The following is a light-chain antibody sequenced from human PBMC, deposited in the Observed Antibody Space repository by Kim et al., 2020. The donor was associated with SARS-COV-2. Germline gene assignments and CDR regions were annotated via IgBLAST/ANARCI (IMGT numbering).Light chain of an antibody. CDR3: QQYGSSPWT. CDR1: QSFTSSY. V-gene: IGKV3-20*01. CDR2: AAS. Sequence: SPGERATLSCRASQSFTSSYLAWYQQKPGQAPRLLIYAASTWATGIPDRFSGSGSGTDFTLTISRLEPEDFAVYYCQQYGSSPWTFGQGTKVDIK. J-gene: IGKJ1*01.